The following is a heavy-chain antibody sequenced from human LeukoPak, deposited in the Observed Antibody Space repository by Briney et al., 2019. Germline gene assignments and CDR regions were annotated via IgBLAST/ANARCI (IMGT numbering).Heavy chain of an antibody. CDR2: IYSSGST. D-gene: IGHD3-16*02. CDR3: ARGLNDYVWGSYRRTHFDY. J-gene: IGHJ4*02. CDR1: GGSISSYY. Sequence: TLETLSLTCTVSGGSISSYYWSWIRQPAGKGLEWIGRIYSSGSTNYNPSLKSRVTISVDTSKNQFSLKLSSVTAADTAVYYCARGLNDYVWGSYRRTHFDYWGQGTLVTVSS. V-gene: IGHV4-4*07.